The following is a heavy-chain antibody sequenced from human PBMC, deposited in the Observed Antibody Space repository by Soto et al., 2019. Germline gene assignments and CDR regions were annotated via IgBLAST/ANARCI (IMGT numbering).Heavy chain of an antibody. Sequence: HPGGSLRLSCAASGFTFRSYSMNWVRQAPGKGLEWLSYISYSSSIIYYADSVKGRFTISRDNAKNSLYLQMKGLRDEDTAIYYCARARGSHYYFDYWGQGSLVTVSS. CDR1: GFTFRSYS. V-gene: IGHV3-48*02. J-gene: IGHJ4*02. CDR3: ARARGSHYYFDY. CDR2: ISYSSSII. D-gene: IGHD1-26*01.